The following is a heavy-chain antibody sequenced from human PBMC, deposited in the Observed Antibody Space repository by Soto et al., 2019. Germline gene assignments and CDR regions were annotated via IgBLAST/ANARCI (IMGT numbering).Heavy chain of an antibody. J-gene: IGHJ4*01. CDR1: GANLTKNY. Sequence: PSETESRTCPGSGANLTKNYGSWIRQAPGKGLEWIGYIYYSGSTTYNPSLKSRVTMSADTSKDQFSLKLNSVTAAVSAVYYCARDADGPYEHWGPGILVSVS. D-gene: IGHD2-8*01. CDR3: ARDADGPYEH. V-gene: IGHV4-59*01. CDR2: IYYSGST.